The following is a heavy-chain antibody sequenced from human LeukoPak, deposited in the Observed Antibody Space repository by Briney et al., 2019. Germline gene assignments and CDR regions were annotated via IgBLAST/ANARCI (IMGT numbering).Heavy chain of an antibody. D-gene: IGHD1-1*01. CDR3: ARDRGTATLPEY. CDR2: IYTSGST. V-gene: IGHV4-4*07. J-gene: IGHJ4*02. Sequence: AVKVLEWIGRIYTSGSTNYNPSLKSRVTMSVAKSTNQFSLKLSSVTAADTAAYYCARDRGTATLPEYWGQGTLVTVSS.